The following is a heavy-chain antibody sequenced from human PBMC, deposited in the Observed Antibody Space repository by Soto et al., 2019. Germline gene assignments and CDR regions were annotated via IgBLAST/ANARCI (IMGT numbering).Heavy chain of an antibody. V-gene: IGHV4-59*01. Sequence: PSETLSLTCTVSGGSISSYYWNWIRQPPGKGLEWIGFIYTGSTNYNPSPKSRVAISVDTSKNQFSLKVTSVTAADTAVYYCARDGYSPMDVWGQGTTVTVSS. CDR2: IYTGST. D-gene: IGHD6-13*01. CDR1: GGSISSYY. CDR3: ARDGYSPMDV. J-gene: IGHJ6*02.